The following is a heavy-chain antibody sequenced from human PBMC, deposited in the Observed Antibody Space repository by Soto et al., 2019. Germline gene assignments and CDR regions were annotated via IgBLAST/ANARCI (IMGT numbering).Heavy chain of an antibody. CDR1: GYTFTSYG. CDR2: ISAYNGNT. D-gene: IGHD3-10*01. CDR3: ARESWYYGSGSYLGSTVYYSYGMDV. V-gene: IGHV1-18*01. Sequence: GASVKVSCKASGYTFTSYGISWVRQAPGQGLEWMGWISAYNGNTNYAQKLQGRVTMTTDTSTSTAYMELRSLRSDDTAVYYCARESWYYGSGSYLGSTVYYSYGMDVWGQGTTVTVSS. J-gene: IGHJ6*02.